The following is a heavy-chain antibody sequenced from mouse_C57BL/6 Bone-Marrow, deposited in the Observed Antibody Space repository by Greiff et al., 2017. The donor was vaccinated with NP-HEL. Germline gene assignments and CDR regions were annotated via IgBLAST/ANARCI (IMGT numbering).Heavy chain of an antibody. J-gene: IGHJ2*01. CDR2: IYPGGGYT. V-gene: IGHV1-63*01. CDR1: GYTFTNYW. Sequence: QVQLQQSGAELVRPGTSVKMSCKASGYTFTNYWIGWAKQRPGHGLEWIGDIYPGGGYTNYNEKFKGNATLPADKYSGTAYMQFSSLTSEDAAIDYCARGSSPYYFDYWGQGTTLTVSS. CDR3: ARGSSPYYFDY. D-gene: IGHD1-1*01.